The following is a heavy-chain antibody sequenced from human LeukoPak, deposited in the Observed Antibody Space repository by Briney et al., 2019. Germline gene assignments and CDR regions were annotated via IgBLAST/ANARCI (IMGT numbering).Heavy chain of an antibody. CDR2: ISSSTSYR. V-gene: IGHV3-21*01. CDR3: ARGLSGYSSSLGY. D-gene: IGHD6-6*01. Sequence: PGGSLRLSCAASGFSFSSYSMNWVRQAPGKGLEWVSSISSSTSYRYYTDSVKGRFTISRDNAKNSLSLQMNSLRAEDTAVYYCARGLSGYSSSLGYWGRGTLVTVSS. J-gene: IGHJ4*02. CDR1: GFSFSSYS.